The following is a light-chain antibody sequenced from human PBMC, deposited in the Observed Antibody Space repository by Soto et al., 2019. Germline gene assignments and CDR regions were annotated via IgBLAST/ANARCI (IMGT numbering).Light chain of an antibody. V-gene: IGLV2-11*01. Sequence: QSVLTQPRSVSGSPGQSVTISCTGSSSDVGGYNYVSWYQQHPGKAPKLIIYDVTKRPSGVPDRFSGSKSGNTASLTISGLQAEDEADYHCCSYAGSGTFVFGGGTQLTVL. CDR3: CSYAGSGTFV. CDR2: DVT. CDR1: SSDVGGYNY. J-gene: IGLJ7*01.